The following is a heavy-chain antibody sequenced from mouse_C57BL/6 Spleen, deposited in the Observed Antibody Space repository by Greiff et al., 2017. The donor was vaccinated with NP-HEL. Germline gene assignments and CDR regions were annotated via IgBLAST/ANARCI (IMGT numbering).Heavy chain of an antibody. V-gene: IGHV3-6*01. Sequence: VQLKESGPGLVKPSQSLSLTCSVTGYSITSGYYWNWIRQFPGNKLEWMGYISYDGSNNYNPSLKNRISITRDTSKNQFFLKLNSVTTEDTATYYCAREEGNYYYYAMDYWGQGTSVTVSS. J-gene: IGHJ4*01. D-gene: IGHD2-1*01. CDR3: AREEGNYYYYAMDY. CDR2: ISYDGSN. CDR1: GYSITSGYY.